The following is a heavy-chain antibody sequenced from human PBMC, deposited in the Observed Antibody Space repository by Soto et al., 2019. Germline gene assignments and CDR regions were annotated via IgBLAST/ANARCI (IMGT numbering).Heavy chain of an antibody. V-gene: IGHV3-13*01. CDR2: IGTAGDT. D-gene: IGHD1-1*01. CDR1: GFTFSSYD. Sequence: PGGSLRLSCAASGFTFSSYDMHWVRQATGKGLEWVSAIGTAGDTYYPGSVKGRFTISRENAKNSLYLQMNSLRAGDTAVYYCERSYPRWLQLEWYFDLWGRGTLVTVSS. CDR3: ERSYPRWLQLEWYFDL. J-gene: IGHJ2*01.